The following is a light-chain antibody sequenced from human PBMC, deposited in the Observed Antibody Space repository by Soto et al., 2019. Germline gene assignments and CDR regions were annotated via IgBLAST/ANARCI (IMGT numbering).Light chain of an antibody. CDR2: DVS. V-gene: IGLV2-14*03. CDR1: SSDVGGYNY. J-gene: IGLJ1*01. CDR3: SSYTSSSTFYV. Sequence: QSVLTQPASVSGSPGQSITISCTGTSSDVGGYNYVSWYQHHPGKAPKLMIYDVSNRPSGVSNRFSGSKSGNTASLTISGLRAEDEADYYCSSYTSSSTFYVFGTGTKVTVL.